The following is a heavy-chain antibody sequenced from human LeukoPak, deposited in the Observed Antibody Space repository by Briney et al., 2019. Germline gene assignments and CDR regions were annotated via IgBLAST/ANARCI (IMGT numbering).Heavy chain of an antibody. CDR2: ISVYNGNT. V-gene: IGHV1-18*01. Sequence: ASVKVSCKTSGFTFTSYGISWVRQAPGQGLEWMGWISVYNGNTNYAQKLQGRVTMTTDTSTSTAYMELGSLRSDDTAVYYCVRGAVAGTNLFDCWGQGTLVTVSS. CDR1: GFTFTSYG. CDR3: VRGAVAGTNLFDC. J-gene: IGHJ4*02. D-gene: IGHD6-19*01.